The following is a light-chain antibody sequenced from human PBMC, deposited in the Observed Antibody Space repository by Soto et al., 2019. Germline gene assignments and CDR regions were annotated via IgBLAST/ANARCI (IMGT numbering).Light chain of an antibody. CDR2: DAS. CDR1: QSISGW. V-gene: IGKV1-5*01. J-gene: IGKJ1*01. CDR3: QQYNSYSRT. Sequence: DNRMNQSPSTLSASVGDRVTITCRASQSISGWLAWYQQKPGKAPKLLIYDASTLESGVPSRFSGSGSGTEFTLTISSLQPDDFATYYCQQYNSYSRTFGQGTKVDI.